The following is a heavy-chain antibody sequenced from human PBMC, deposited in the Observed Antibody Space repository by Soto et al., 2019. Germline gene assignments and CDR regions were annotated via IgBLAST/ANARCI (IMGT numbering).Heavy chain of an antibody. CDR1: EDIFTNYW. CDR3: VRRRGYSSSGAFDY. Sequence: GESLKISCKASEDIFTNYWIGWVRQMPGRGLEWMGIIYPGDSDTRYSPSFEGQVTFSVDKSINTAYLHLSTLKASDTAMFYCVRRRGYSSSGAFDYWAQGTLVTV. CDR2: IYPGDSDT. J-gene: IGHJ4*02. D-gene: IGHD6-6*01. V-gene: IGHV5-51*01.